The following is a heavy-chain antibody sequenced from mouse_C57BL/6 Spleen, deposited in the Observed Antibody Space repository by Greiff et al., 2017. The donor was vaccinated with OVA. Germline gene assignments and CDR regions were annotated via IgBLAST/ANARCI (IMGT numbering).Heavy chain of an antibody. CDR2: IWTGGGT. V-gene: IGHV2-9-1*01. J-gene: IGHJ3*01. CDR3: ARNNCNYVFAY. Sequence: VTLVESGPGLVAPSQSLSITCTVSGFSLTSYAISWVRQPPGQGLEWLGVIWTGGGTYYNSDLKSRLSISEDNSKSQVFLKMNRLQTDDTARYYGARNNCNYVFAYWGQGTLVTVSA. D-gene: IGHD2-1*01. CDR1: GFSLTSYA.